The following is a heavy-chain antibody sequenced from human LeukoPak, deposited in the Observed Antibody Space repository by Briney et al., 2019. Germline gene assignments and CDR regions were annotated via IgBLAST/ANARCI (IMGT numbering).Heavy chain of an antibody. CDR1: GGSFSGYY. CDR3: ARVAEDP. V-gene: IGHV4-34*01. D-gene: IGHD6-13*01. CDR2: INHSGST. J-gene: IGHJ5*02. Sequence: SETLSLTCAVYGGSFSGYYWSWIRQPPGKGLEWIGEINHSGSTNYNPSLKSRATISVDTSKNQFSLKLSSVTAADTAAYYCARVAEDPWGQGTLVTVSS.